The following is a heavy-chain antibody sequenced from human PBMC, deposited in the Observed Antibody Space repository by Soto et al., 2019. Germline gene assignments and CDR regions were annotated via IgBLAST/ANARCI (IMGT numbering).Heavy chain of an antibody. CDR1: GGSFSGYY. Sequence: SETLSLTCAVNGGSFSGYYWSWLRQPPGKGLEWIGEINHSGSTNYNPSLKSRVTISVDTSKNQFSLKVTSVTAAETAVYYCATANWSHHYFDPWGQGTLVTVSS. V-gene: IGHV4-34*01. CDR3: ATANWSHHYFDP. J-gene: IGHJ5*02. D-gene: IGHD1-1*01. CDR2: INHSGST.